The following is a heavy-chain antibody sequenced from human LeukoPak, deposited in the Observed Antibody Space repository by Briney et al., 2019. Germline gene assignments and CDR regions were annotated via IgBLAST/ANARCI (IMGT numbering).Heavy chain of an antibody. CDR1: GGSISSYY. V-gene: IGHV5-51*01. Sequence: ETLSLTCTVSGGSISSYYWSWIRQPAGKGLEWMGIIYPADSTAHYSPSFQGQVTISVDKSINTAYLQWSRLKASDTAMYYCARRLYCSGGNCYGGPGGVFDYWGQGTLVTVSS. D-gene: IGHD2-15*01. CDR2: IYPADSTA. J-gene: IGHJ4*02. CDR3: ARRLYCSGGNCYGGPGGVFDY.